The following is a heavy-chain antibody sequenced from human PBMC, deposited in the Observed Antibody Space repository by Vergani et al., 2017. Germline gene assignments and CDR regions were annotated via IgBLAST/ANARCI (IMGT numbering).Heavy chain of an antibody. CDR1: GFTFSSYA. D-gene: IGHD3-10*01. CDR2: ISGSGDST. CDR3: AKDTFFYGSGSYYVY. Sequence: EVQLLESGGGLVQPGGSLRLSCAASGFTFSSYAMSWVRQAPGKGLEWVSAISGSGDSTYYADSVKGRFTISRDNSKNTLYLQMNSLRAEDTAVYYCAKDTFFYGSGSYYVYWGQGTLVTVSS. J-gene: IGHJ4*02. V-gene: IGHV3-23*01.